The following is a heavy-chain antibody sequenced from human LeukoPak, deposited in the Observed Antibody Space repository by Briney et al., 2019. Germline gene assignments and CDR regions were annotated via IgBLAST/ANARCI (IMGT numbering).Heavy chain of an antibody. CDR2: IYPGDSDT. J-gene: IGHJ6*02. Sequence: GESLKISCKGSGYSFTSYWIGWVRQMPGKGLEWMGIIYPGDSDTRYSPSFQGQVTISADKSISTAYLQWSSLKASDTAMYYCARLEYQLPLGYYYGMDVWGQGTTATVSS. D-gene: IGHD2-2*01. CDR1: GYSFTSYW. CDR3: ARLEYQLPLGYYYGMDV. V-gene: IGHV5-51*01.